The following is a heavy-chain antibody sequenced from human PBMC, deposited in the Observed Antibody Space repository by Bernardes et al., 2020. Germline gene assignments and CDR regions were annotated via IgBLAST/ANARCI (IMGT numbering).Heavy chain of an antibody. D-gene: IGHD2-2*01. J-gene: IGHJ4*02. Sequence: GSLRPSCAASGFTFSGYDMSWVRQAPGKGLEWASYMSSSSSTIYYADSVKGRFTISRDKAKNSLYLQMNSLRAEDTAVYYCAIIPKVVADDCWGQGTLVTVSS. CDR3: AIIPKVVADDC. V-gene: IGHV3-48*01. CDR1: GFTFSGYD. CDR2: MSSSSSTI.